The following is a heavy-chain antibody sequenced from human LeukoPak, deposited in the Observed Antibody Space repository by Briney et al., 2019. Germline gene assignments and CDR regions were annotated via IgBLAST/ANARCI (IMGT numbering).Heavy chain of an antibody. CDR1: GYTLTAYY. Sequence: ASVKVSCKASGYTLTAYYLHWVRQAPGQGLEWMGWINPSSGGTNYEQNFQGRVTMTGDTSISTAYMELSSLTSDDTAVYYCARGVNDGFPYYFDYWSQGTLVTVSS. CDR3: ARGVNDGFPYYFDY. V-gene: IGHV1-2*02. D-gene: IGHD3-10*01. J-gene: IGHJ4*02. CDR2: INPSSGGT.